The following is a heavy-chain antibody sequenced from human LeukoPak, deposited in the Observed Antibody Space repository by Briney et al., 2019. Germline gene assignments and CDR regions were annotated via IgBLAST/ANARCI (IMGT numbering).Heavy chain of an antibody. CDR2: IIPIFGTA. V-gene: IGHV1-69*13. CDR1: GGTFSSYA. Sequence: ASVKVSCKASGGTFSSYAISWVRQAPGLGLEWMGGIIPIFGTANYAQKFQGRVTITADESTSTAYMELSSLRSEDTAVYYCARGVVGATSRSYYFDYWGQGTLVTVSS. J-gene: IGHJ4*02. CDR3: ARGVVGATSRSYYFDY. D-gene: IGHD1-26*01.